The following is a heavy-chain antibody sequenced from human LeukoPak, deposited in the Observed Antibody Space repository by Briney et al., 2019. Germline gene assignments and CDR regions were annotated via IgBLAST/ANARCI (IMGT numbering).Heavy chain of an antibody. D-gene: IGHD3-10*01. CDR2: IYYSGST. CDR3: ARSASGSPFDY. Sequence: PSETLSLTCTVSGGSISSRNFYWGWIRQPPGKGLEWIGSIYYSGSTYNPSLKSRVTISADTSKNQFSLKLSSVTAADTAIYYCARSASGSPFDYWGQGTLVTVSS. J-gene: IGHJ4*02. CDR1: GGSISSRNFY. V-gene: IGHV4-39*01.